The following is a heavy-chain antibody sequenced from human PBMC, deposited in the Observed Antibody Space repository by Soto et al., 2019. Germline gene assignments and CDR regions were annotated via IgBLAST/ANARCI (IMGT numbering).Heavy chain of an antibody. CDR2: ISCCGGST. V-gene: IGHV3-23*01. Sequence: EVQLLESGGGVVQPGGSLRLSCVASGFNFKKFAMSWVRQAPGEGLEWVSGISCCGGSTSYADSVKGRFSIARDDSTNTLSLQMNNLSVEDTAQYHCAKSDGEQWLLTLLDKWGQGTLVTVS. D-gene: IGHD6-19*01. CDR1: GFNFKKFA. J-gene: IGHJ4*02. CDR3: AKSDGEQWLLTLLDK.